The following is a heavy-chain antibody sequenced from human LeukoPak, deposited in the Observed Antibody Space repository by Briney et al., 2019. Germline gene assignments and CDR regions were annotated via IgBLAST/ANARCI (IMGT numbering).Heavy chain of an antibody. CDR2: IYPGDSDA. D-gene: IGHD1-26*01. V-gene: IGHV5-51*01. J-gene: IGHJ4*02. CDR1: GYRFTTYW. CDR3: ARRRDLYSGSYYPFDY. Sequence: GESLKISCKCSGYRFTTYWIGWVRQMPGKGLEWMGIIYPGDSDARYSPSFQGQVTISADKSISTAYLQWSSLKASDTAMYYCARRRDLYSGSYYPFDYWGQGTLVTVSS.